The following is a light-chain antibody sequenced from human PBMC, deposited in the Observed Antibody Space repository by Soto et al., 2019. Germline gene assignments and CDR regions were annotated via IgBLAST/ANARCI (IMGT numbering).Light chain of an antibody. CDR3: QQSYTSHTWT. CDR2: DAS. J-gene: IGKJ1*01. V-gene: IGKV1-33*01. Sequence: DIQMTQSPSSLSASVGYRFTITCQASQDISNHLNWYQQKPGKAPELLMFDASNLEPGVPSRFSGSGSGRDFTLTISSLSTEDIANYFCQQSYTSHTWTFGHGTKVDIK. CDR1: QDISNH.